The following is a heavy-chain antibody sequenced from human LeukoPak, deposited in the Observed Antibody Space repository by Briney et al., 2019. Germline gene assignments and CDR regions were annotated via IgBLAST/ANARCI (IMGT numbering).Heavy chain of an antibody. J-gene: IGHJ6*03. D-gene: IGHD3-10*01. V-gene: IGHV4-59*12. CDR3: ASSYGSGAEYYYYMDV. CDR2: IYYSGST. Sequence: SETLSLTCTVSGGSISSYYWSWIRQPPGKGLEWIGYIYYSGSTNYNPSLKSRVTISVDTSKNQFSLKLSSVTAADTAVYYCASSYGSGAEYYYYMDVWGKGTTVTISS. CDR1: GGSISSYY.